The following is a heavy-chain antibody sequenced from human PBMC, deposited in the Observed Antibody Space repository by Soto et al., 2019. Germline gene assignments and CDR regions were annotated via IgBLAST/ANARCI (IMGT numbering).Heavy chain of an antibody. Sequence: QVQLVESGGGVVQPGRSLRLSCAASGFTFSSYGMHWVRQAPGKGLEWVAFIWYDGSNKYYADSVKGRFTISRDNSKNTVDLKMNSLRAKDMDVVYWERYSDVWGQGNTVTVSS. V-gene: IGHV3-33*01. J-gene: IGHJ6*02. CDR2: IWYDGSNK. CDR1: GFTFSSYG. D-gene: IGHD1-26*01. CDR3: ERYSDV.